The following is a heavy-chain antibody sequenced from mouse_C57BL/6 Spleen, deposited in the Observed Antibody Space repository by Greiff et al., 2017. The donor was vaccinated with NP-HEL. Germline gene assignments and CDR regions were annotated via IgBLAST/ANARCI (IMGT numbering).Heavy chain of an antibody. D-gene: IGHD1-1*02. V-gene: IGHV1-69*01. J-gene: IGHJ2*01. CDR1: GYTFTSYW. CDR2: IDPSDSYT. CDR3: ARSGGYYFDY. Sequence: QVQLQQPGAELVMPGASVKLSCKASGYTFTSYWMHWVKQRPGQGLEWIGEIDPSDSYTNYNQKFKGKSTLTVDKSSSTAYMQHSSLTSEDSAVYYCARSGGYYFDYWGQGTTLTVSS.